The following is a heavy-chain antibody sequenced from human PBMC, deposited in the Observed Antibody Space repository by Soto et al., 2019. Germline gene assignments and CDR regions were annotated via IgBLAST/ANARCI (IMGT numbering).Heavy chain of an antibody. Sequence: ASVKVSCKASNYTFINFGISWVRQAPGQGLEWMGWITTFNGKTNYAQKLQGRVTMTTDTSTSTAYMELRSLRSDDTAVYYCARANPGIAVAGTNDYWGQGTLVTVSS. J-gene: IGHJ4*02. V-gene: IGHV1-18*01. CDR1: NYTFINFG. D-gene: IGHD6-19*01. CDR2: ITTFNGKT. CDR3: ARANPGIAVAGTNDY.